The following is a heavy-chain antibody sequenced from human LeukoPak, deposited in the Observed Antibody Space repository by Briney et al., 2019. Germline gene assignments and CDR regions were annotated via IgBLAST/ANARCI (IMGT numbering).Heavy chain of an antibody. CDR3: ARAYYYDSSPEDY. J-gene: IGHJ4*02. D-gene: IGHD3-22*01. Sequence: ASVTVSCKASGYTFTGYYMHWVRQAPGQGLEWMGWINPNSGGTNYAQKFQGRVTMTRDTSISTAYMGLSRLRSDDTAGYYCARAYYYDSSPEDYWGQGTLVTVSS. CDR1: GYTFTGYY. CDR2: INPNSGGT. V-gene: IGHV1-2*02.